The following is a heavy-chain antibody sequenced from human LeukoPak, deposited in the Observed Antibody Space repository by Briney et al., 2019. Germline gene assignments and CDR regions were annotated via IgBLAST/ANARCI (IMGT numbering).Heavy chain of an antibody. V-gene: IGHV4-4*07. J-gene: IGHJ3*02. Sequence: SETLSLTCAVSGGSISSYYWSWIRQSAGKGLEWIGRIYTSGSTNYNPSLKSRVTMSVDTSKNQFSLKLSSVTAAHTAVYYCARLPGGDSSSVVAFDIWGQGTMVTVSS. D-gene: IGHD2-21*02. CDR1: GGSISSYY. CDR3: ARLPGGDSSSVVAFDI. CDR2: IYTSGST.